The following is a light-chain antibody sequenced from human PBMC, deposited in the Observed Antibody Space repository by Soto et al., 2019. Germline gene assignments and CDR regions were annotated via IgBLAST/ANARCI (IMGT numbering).Light chain of an antibody. V-gene: IGKV1-5*01. CDR2: DAS. CDR1: QSISSW. Sequence: IQLTQSPSSLSASVGDRVTITCRASQSISSWLAWYQQKPGKXPXXLIYDASNLESGVPSRFSGSGSGTDFTLTISHLQPDDSATDYCQQYENYWTFGQGTKVDIK. J-gene: IGKJ1*01. CDR3: QQYENYWT.